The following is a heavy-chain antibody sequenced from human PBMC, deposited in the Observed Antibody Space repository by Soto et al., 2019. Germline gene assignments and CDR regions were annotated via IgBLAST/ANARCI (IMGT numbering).Heavy chain of an antibody. CDR2: INPSGRST. D-gene: IGHD2-2*01. CDR1: GHTFTSYY. CDR3: ARRGACISSSCCLDY. J-gene: IGHJ4*02. V-gene: IGHV1-46*01. Sequence: ASVKVSCKASGHTFTSYYMHWVRQAPGQGLEWMGKINPSGRSTSYAQKFQGRVTMTRDTSTSTVYMELSSLRSEDTAVYYCARRGACISSSCCLDYWGQGTLVTVSS.